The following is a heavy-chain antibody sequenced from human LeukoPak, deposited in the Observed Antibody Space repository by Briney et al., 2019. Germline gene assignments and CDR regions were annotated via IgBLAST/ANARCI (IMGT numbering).Heavy chain of an antibody. J-gene: IGHJ6*02. CDR2: INAGNGNT. CDR1: GYTFTSYA. V-gene: IGHV1-3*01. CDR3: ASPSSVAVFILDYYYGMDV. Sequence: ASVKVSCKASGYTFTSYAMHWVHEAPGQRLEWMGWINAGNGNTKYSQKFQGRVTITRDTSASTAYMELSSLRSEDTAVYYCASPSSVAVFILDYYYGMDVWGQGTTVTVSS. D-gene: IGHD6-19*01.